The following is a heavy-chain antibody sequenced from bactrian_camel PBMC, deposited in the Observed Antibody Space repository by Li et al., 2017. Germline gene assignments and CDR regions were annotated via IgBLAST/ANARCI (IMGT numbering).Heavy chain of an antibody. CDR3: ASAHRECVPTAW. Sequence: HVQLVESGGGLVQPGGSLRLSCAASGFTFSGYWVYWVRQAPGTGLEWVSAINTEGGTTYYADSVKGRFTVSRDNAKNTVYLQMNSLKEEDTALYYCASAHRECVPTAWWGQGTQVTVS. J-gene: IGHJ4*01. D-gene: IGHD1*01. CDR2: INTEGGTT. CDR1: GFTFSGYW. V-gene: IGHV3S1*01.